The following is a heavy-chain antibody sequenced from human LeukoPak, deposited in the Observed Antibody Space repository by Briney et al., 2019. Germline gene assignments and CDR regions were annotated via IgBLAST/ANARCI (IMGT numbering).Heavy chain of an antibody. V-gene: IGHV3-74*01. Sequence: GGSLRLSCAASGFTFSRYWMHWVRQAPGKGLVWVSRINGDGSTTSYADSVKGGFTISRDNAKSTLYMKMNSLRAEDTAVYYCATGNYYDSRGYYTFGHWGQGTLVTVSS. CDR3: ATGNYYDSRGYYTFGH. J-gene: IGHJ1*01. CDR1: GFTFSRYW. D-gene: IGHD3-22*01. CDR2: INGDGSTT.